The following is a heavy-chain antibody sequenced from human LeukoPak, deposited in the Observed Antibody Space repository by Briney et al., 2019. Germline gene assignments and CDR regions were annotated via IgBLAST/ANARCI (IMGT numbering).Heavy chain of an antibody. CDR1: GFTFSNAW. CDR2: IKSKTDGGTT. CDR3: AKVGDCSSTSCLSWRFDY. J-gene: IGHJ4*02. Sequence: GGSLRLSCAASGFTFSNAWMNWVRQAPGKGLEWVGRIKSKTDGGTTDYAAPVKGRFTISRDNSKNTLYLQMNSLRAEDTAVYYCAKVGDCSSTSCLSWRFDYWGQGTLVTVSS. V-gene: IGHV3-15*07. D-gene: IGHD2-2*01.